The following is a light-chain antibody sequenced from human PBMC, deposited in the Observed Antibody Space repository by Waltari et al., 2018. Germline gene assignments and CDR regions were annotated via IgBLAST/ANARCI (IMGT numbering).Light chain of an antibody. CDR3: SSYAGSSTYV. Sequence: QSALTQPPSASGSPGQSVTVSCPGTSGDVGNYNYVSWYQPYPGKAPKLIIYEVTKRPSGVPDRFSGSKSGNTASLTVSGLRAEDEADYYCSSYAGSSTYVFGSGTKVTVL. CDR2: EVT. J-gene: IGLJ1*01. CDR1: SGDVGNYNY. V-gene: IGLV2-8*01.